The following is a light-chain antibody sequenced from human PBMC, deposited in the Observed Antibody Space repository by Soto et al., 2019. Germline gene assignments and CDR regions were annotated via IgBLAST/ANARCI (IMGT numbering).Light chain of an antibody. CDR1: QSIGSW. V-gene: IGKV1-5*03. CDR3: QQVNTFTYT. J-gene: IGKJ2*01. Sequence: DIQMTQSPSTLSASVGDRVTITCRASQSIGSWLAWYQQKPGKAPKLXIYKASSLESGVPSRFSGSGSGTEFTLTISSLQPDDFATYYCQQVNTFTYTFGQGTKVDIK. CDR2: KAS.